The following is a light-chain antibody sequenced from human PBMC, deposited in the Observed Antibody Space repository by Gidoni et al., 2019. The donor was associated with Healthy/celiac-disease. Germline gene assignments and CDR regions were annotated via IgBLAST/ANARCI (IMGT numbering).Light chain of an antibody. CDR2: AAS. J-gene: IGKJ2*03. CDR1: QSSSSY. V-gene: IGKV1-39*01. Sequence: GDRVTITCRASQSSSSYLNWYQQQPGKAPKLLIYAASRLQSGVPSRFSGSGSGTDFTFTIRSLQPEDFETYYCQQSYSGNSFGQGTKLEIK. CDR3: QQSYSGNS.